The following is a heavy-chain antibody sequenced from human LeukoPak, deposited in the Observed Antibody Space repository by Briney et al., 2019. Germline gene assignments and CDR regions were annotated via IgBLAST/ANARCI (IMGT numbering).Heavy chain of an antibody. D-gene: IGHD6-6*01. J-gene: IGHJ6*03. V-gene: IGHV4-34*01. CDR2: INHSGST. Sequence: PSETLSLTCAVYGGSFSGYYWSWIRQPPGKGLEWIGEINHSGSTNYNPSLKSRVTISVDTSKSQFSLKLSSVTAADTAVYYCARGRMAARYYYYYMDVWGKGTTVTVSS. CDR1: GGSFSGYY. CDR3: ARGRMAARYYYYYMDV.